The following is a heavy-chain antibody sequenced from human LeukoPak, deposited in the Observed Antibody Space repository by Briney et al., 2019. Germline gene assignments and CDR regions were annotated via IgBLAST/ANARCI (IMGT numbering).Heavy chain of an antibody. CDR1: GFTFDNYA. D-gene: IGHD6-19*01. CDR2: ISWNSATM. J-gene: IGHJ6*02. CDR3: AKVCKPVAAYHYYYGMDV. Sequence: PGGSLRLSCAASGFTFDNYAMHWVRQAPGKGLEWVSGISWNSATMGYADSVKGRFTISRDNAKNFLYLQMNSLRAEDTALYYCAKVCKPVAAYHYYYGMDVWGQGTTVTVSS. V-gene: IGHV3-9*01.